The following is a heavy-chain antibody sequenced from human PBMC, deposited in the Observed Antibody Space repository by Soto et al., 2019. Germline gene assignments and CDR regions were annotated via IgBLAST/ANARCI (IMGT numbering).Heavy chain of an antibody. Sequence: DVKLVESGGGLVQPGGSLRVSCAASGFTFSSYWMHWVRQAPGKGLVWVSRINSDGSSTSYADSVKGRFTISRDNAKNTLYLQMNRLRAEDTAIYYCARRGAVAGLYYWGQGTLVIVSS. J-gene: IGHJ4*02. CDR2: INSDGSST. D-gene: IGHD6-19*01. CDR3: ARRGAVAGLYY. V-gene: IGHV3-74*01. CDR1: GFTFSSYW.